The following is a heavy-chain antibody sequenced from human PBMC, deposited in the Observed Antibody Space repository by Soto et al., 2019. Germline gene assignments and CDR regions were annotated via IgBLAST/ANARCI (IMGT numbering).Heavy chain of an antibody. CDR1: SGTISSSNW. J-gene: IGHJ5*02. V-gene: IGHV4-4*02. Sequence: QVQLQESGPGLVKPSGTLSLTCAVSSGTISSSNWWTWVRQPPGKGLEWIGEINQSGSPNDNPSLRSRVTISVDKATRQFFLKLSSVTAADTAIYYCAGLGMVAAHREFDPWGQGTLVTVSS. D-gene: IGHD2-15*01. CDR3: AGLGMVAAHREFDP. CDR2: INQSGSP.